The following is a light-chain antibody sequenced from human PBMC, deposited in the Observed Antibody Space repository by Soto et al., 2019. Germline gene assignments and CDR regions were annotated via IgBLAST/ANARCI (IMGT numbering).Light chain of an antibody. Sequence: DIVMTQSPDSLAVSPGERATINCKSSQSVVHSSNNKNYLIWYQQKPGQPPKLLIYWASTRESGVPERFSGSGSGTDFTLTISSLQTEDAAVYFCQQYYSSPVTFGGGTKVEIK. V-gene: IGKV4-1*01. CDR3: QQYYSSPVT. CDR1: QSVVHSSNNKNY. J-gene: IGKJ4*01. CDR2: WAS.